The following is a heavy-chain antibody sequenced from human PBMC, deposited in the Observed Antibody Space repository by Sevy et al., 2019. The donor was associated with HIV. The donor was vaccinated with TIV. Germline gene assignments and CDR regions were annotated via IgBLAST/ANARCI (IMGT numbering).Heavy chain of an antibody. J-gene: IGHJ4*02. CDR1: GFTFSSYW. D-gene: IGHD6-19*01. Sequence: GGSLRLSCAASGFTFSSYWMTWVRQAPGKGLEWVANINRDGSTKNYVGSVKGRFTISRDNAKNSLYLEMNSLRAEDTAVYYCARDDRPSGWLFDYWGQGTLVTVSS. CDR2: INRDGSTK. CDR3: ARDDRPSGWLFDY. V-gene: IGHV3-7*01.